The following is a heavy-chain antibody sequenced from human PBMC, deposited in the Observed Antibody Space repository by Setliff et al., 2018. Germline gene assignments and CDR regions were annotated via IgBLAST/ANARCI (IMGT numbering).Heavy chain of an antibody. CDR3: AKGAHFSNYARVFDP. V-gene: IGHV3-53*01. CDR2: IYSGGRT. D-gene: IGHD4-4*01. J-gene: IGHJ5*02. CDR1: GLTVSSGY. Sequence: GALRLSCTVSGLTVSSGYFSWVRQAPGKGPECVSVIYSGGRTHYAESAKGRFTISRDNSKNTVYLQMNSLRAEDTAFYFCAKGAHFSNYARVFDPWGQGTLVTVSS.